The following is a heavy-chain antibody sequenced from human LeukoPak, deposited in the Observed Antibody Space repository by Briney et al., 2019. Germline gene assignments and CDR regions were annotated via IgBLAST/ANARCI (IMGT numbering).Heavy chain of an antibody. Sequence: SETLSLTCAFSGYSISSDNYWVWFRQPPGQGLEWTGGIYHSGSTYYNPSLKSRVTMSVDTSKNQFSLKLSSVTAADTAVYYCARGSVGDTPFDHWGHGTLVTVSS. J-gene: IGHJ4*01. D-gene: IGHD2-15*01. CDR3: ARGSVGDTPFDH. CDR2: IYHSGST. CDR1: GYSISSDNY. V-gene: IGHV4-38-2*01.